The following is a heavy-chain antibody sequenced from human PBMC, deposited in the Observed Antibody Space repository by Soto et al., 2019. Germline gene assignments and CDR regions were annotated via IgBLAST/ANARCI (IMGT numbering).Heavy chain of an antibody. CDR1: GYTFTSYA. V-gene: IGHV1-3*01. J-gene: IGHJ5*02. CDR3: ARDLRLHKGGIAAAAASFDP. D-gene: IGHD6-13*01. Sequence: GASVKVSCKASGYTFTSYAMHWVRQAPGQSLEWMGWITAGNGNTKYSQKFQGRVTITRDTSASTAYMELSSLRSDDTAVYYCARDLRLHKGGIAAAAASFDPWGQGTLVTVSS. CDR2: ITAGNGNT.